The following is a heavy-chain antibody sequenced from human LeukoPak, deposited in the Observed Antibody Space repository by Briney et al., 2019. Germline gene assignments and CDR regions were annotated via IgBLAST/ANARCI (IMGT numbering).Heavy chain of an antibody. D-gene: IGHD3-22*01. V-gene: IGHV4-34*01. J-gene: IGHJ3*02. CDR2: INHSGST. CDR1: GVSFSGYY. Sequence: KPSETLSLTCAVYGVSFSGYYWSWIRQPPGKGLEWIGEINHSGSTNYNPSLMSRVNISVDTSKNQFSLKLSSVTAADTAVYYCARGGTMIVQHAFDIWGQGTMVTVSS. CDR3: ARGGTMIVQHAFDI.